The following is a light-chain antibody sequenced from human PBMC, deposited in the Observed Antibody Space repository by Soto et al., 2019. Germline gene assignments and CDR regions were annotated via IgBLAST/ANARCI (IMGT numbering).Light chain of an antibody. CDR1: QSILYNSNNKNY. Sequence: DIVMTQSPDSLTVSLGERATVNCKSSQSILYNSNNKNYLDWYQQKIGQPPRLLISWASIRESGVPDRFSGSGSGTDFTLTISSLQAEDVAVYYCQQYYDPPLTFGGGTKVEI. CDR3: QQYYDPPLT. J-gene: IGKJ4*02. CDR2: WAS. V-gene: IGKV4-1*01.